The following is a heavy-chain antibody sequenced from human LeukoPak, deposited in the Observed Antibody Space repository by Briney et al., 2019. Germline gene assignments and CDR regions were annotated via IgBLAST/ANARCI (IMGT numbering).Heavy chain of an antibody. CDR1: GFTFSSYG. J-gene: IGHJ4*02. CDR3: AKDLDGDSNY. Sequence: PGRSLRLSCAASGFTFSSYGMQWVRQAPGKGLEWVAVISYDGSNKYYADSVKGRFTISRDNSKNTLYLQMNSLRAEDTAVYYCAKDLDGDSNYWGQGTLVTVSS. CDR2: ISYDGSNK. D-gene: IGHD2-21*01. V-gene: IGHV3-30*18.